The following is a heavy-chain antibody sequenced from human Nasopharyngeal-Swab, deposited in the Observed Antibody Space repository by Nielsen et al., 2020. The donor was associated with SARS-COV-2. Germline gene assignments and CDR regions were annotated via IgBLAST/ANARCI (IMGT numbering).Heavy chain of an antibody. J-gene: IGHJ4*02. D-gene: IGHD3-9*01. CDR3: ARDGDLTGYPFYYFDY. CDR2: LIENGVDT. CDR1: GFTFSSHA. V-gene: IGHV3-23*01. Sequence: GESLKISCVASGFTFSSHAMSWVRQAPGKGLEWVSGLIENGVDTYYAESVKGRFTVSRDNSKNTLYLQMNSLRAEDTAVYYCARDGDLTGYPFYYFDYWGQGTLVTVSS.